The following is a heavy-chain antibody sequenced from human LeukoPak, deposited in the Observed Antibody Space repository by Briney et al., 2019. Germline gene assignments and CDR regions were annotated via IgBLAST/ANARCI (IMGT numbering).Heavy chain of an antibody. CDR2: ISSSSYI. CDR1: GFTVSSNY. V-gene: IGHV3-69-1*01. Sequence: KPGGSLRLSCAASGFTVSSNYMSWVRQAPGKGLEWVSSISSSSYIYYADSVKGRFTISRDNAKNSLYLQMNSLRAEDTAVYYCARGLYSGRWGRYYYYGMDVWGQGTTVTVSS. CDR3: ARGLYSGRWGRYYYYGMDV. D-gene: IGHD1-26*01. J-gene: IGHJ6*02.